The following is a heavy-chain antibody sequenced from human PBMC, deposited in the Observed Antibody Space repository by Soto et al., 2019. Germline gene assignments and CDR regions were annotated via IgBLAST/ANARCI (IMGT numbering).Heavy chain of an antibody. V-gene: IGHV3-21*01. CDR2: ISSSSSYI. CDR3: ARVGYPYYDNH. D-gene: IGHD3-22*01. CDR1: GFTFSSYS. J-gene: IGHJ4*02. Sequence: VGSLRLSCAASGFTFSSYSMNWVRQAPGKGLEWVSSISSSSSYIYYADSVKGRFTISRDNAKNSLYLQMNSLRAEDTAVYYCARVGYPYYDNHWGQGTLVTVSS.